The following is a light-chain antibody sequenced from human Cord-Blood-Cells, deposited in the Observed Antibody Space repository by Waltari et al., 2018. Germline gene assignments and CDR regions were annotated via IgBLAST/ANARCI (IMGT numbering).Light chain of an antibody. CDR1: SSDVGGYNY. Sequence: QSALTQPASVSGSPGQSITISCTGTSSDVGGYNYVSWYQQHPGKAPKLMIYEVSNRPSGVSNRFAGSRAGNTASRTIAGLQAEEEADYYCSSYTSSSTYVFGTGTKVTVL. CDR3: SSYTSSSTYV. V-gene: IGLV2-14*01. J-gene: IGLJ1*01. CDR2: EVS.